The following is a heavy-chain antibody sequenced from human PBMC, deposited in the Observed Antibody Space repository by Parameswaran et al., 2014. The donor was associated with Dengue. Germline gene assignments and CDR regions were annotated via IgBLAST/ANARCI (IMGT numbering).Heavy chain of an antibody. CDR2: INPSGGST. J-gene: IGHJ6*02. D-gene: IGHD4-23*01. Sequence: WVRQAPGQGLEWMGIINPSGGSTSYAQKFQGRVTMTRDTSTSTVYMELSSLRSEDTAVYYCARDQLAYGGNSDHYYYGMDVWGQGTTVTVSS. CDR3: ARDQLAYGGNSDHYYYGMDV. V-gene: IGHV1-46*01.